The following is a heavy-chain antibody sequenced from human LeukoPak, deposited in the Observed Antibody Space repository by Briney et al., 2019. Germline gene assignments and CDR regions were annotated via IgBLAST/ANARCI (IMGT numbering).Heavy chain of an antibody. CDR3: ARDAAPSYYDILTGSDY. V-gene: IGHV1-69*13. CDR1: GGTFSSYA. Sequence: ASVKVSCKASGGTFSSYAISWVRQAPGQGLEWMGGIIPIFGTANYAQKFQGRVTITADESTSTAYMELSSLRSEDTAVYYCARDAAPSYYDILTGSDYWGQGTLVTVSS. CDR2: IIPIFGTA. D-gene: IGHD3-9*01. J-gene: IGHJ4*02.